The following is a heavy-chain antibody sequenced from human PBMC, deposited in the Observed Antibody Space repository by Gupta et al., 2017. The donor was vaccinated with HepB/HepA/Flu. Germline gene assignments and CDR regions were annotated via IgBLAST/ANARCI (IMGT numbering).Heavy chain of an antibody. Sequence: EVQVVESGGVLVQPGGSLRLSCAASGFTVSSNYMTWVRQAPGKGLEWVSIIDHDGNTYYADSMKGRFTISRDISKNTLYLQINSLRVDDTAIFYCAIVNWGHGIDVWGQGTTVTVSS. CDR2: IDHDGNT. V-gene: IGHV3-66*01. J-gene: IGHJ6*02. CDR1: GFTVSSNY. D-gene: IGHD7-27*01. CDR3: AIVNWGHGIDV.